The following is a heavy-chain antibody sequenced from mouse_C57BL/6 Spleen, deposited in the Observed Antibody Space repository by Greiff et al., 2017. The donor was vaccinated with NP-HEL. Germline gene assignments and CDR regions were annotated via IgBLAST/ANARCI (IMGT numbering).Heavy chain of an antibody. Sequence: VMLVESGPGLVQPSQSLSITCTVSGFSLTSYGVHWVRQSPGKGLEWLGVIWSGGSTDYNAAFISRLSISKDNSKSQVFFKMNSLQADDTAIYYCARNRDWDGYFDVWGTGTTVTVSS. V-gene: IGHV2-2*01. CDR2: IWSGGST. D-gene: IGHD4-1*01. CDR1: GFSLTSYG. CDR3: ARNRDWDGYFDV. J-gene: IGHJ1*03.